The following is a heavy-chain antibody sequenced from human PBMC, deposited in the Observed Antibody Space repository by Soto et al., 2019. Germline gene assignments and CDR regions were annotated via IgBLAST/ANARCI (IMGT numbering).Heavy chain of an antibody. CDR2: IIPIFGTA. J-gene: IGHJ4*02. Sequence: SVKVSCKASGGTFSSYAISWVRQAPGQGLEWMGGIIPIFGTANYAQKFQGRVTITADESASTAYMELSSLRSEDTAVYYCARGYDFWSGYRYYFDYWGQGTLVTVSS. V-gene: IGHV1-69*13. CDR3: ARGYDFWSGYRYYFDY. D-gene: IGHD3-3*01. CDR1: GGTFSSYA.